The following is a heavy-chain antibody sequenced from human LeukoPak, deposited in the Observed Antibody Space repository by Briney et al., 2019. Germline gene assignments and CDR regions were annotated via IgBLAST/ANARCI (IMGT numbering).Heavy chain of an antibody. CDR2: INSDGSSR. Sequence: GGSLRLSCAASRFTFSDYLMCWVCQAPGKGLVWVSRINSDGSSRHYAESVKGRFNIPSDNAKNTLHLQMTSQRAGDTAVYYCARGGPDSSDYSSLFDYWGRGILVTVSS. CDR3: ARGGPDSSDYSSLFDY. CDR1: RFTFSDYL. J-gene: IGHJ4*02. D-gene: IGHD3-22*01. V-gene: IGHV3-74*01.